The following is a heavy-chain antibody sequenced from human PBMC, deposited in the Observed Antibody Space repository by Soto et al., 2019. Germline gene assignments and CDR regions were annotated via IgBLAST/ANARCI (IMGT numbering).Heavy chain of an antibody. Sequence: SVKVSCKASGGTFSSYAISWVRQAPGQGPEWMGGIIPIFGTANYAQKFQGRVTITADESTSTAYMELSSLRSEDTAVYYCASQSYSSSSRGPYNWFDPWGQGTLVTVSS. CDR2: IIPIFGTA. CDR1: GGTFSSYA. D-gene: IGHD6-6*01. CDR3: ASQSYSSSSRGPYNWFDP. J-gene: IGHJ5*02. V-gene: IGHV1-69*13.